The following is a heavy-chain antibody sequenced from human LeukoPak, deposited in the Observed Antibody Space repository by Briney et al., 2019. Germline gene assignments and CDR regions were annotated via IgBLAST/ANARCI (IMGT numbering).Heavy chain of an antibody. D-gene: IGHD3-22*01. CDR1: GGSISSSSYY. V-gene: IGHV4-39*07. Sequence: SETLSLTCTVSGGSISSSSYYWGWIRQPPGKGLEWIGNIYYSGSTYYNPSLKSRVTISVDTSKNQFFLKLSSVTSADTAVYFCARGPYSYDSSGAFEIWGQGKMVTVSS. CDR2: IYYSGST. CDR3: ARGPYSYDSSGAFEI. J-gene: IGHJ3*02.